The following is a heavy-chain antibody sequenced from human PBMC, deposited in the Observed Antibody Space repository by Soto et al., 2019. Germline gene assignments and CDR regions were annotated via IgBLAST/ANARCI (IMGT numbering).Heavy chain of an antibody. CDR3: ARVDTAMVTDAFDI. V-gene: IGHV4-4*02. Sequence: PSETLSLTCAVSGGSISSSNWWSWVRQPPGKGLEWIGEIYHSGSTNYNPSLKSRVTISVDKSKNQFSLKLSPVTAADTAVYYCARVDTAMVTDAFDIWGQGTMVTGSS. J-gene: IGHJ3*02. D-gene: IGHD5-18*01. CDR1: GGSISSSNW. CDR2: IYHSGST.